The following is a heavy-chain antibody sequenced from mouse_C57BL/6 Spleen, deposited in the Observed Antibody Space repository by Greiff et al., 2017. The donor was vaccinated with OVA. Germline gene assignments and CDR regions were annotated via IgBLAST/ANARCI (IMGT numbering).Heavy chain of an antibody. CDR3: ARYYDYDEAFYYFDY. V-gene: IGHV1-64*01. CDR1: GYTFTSYW. Sequence: QVQLKQPGAELVKPGASVKLSCKASGYTFTSYWMHWVKQRPGQGLEWIGMIHPNSGSTNYNEKFKSKATLTVDKSSSTAYMQLSSLTSEDSAVYYCARYYDYDEAFYYFDYWGQGTTLTVSS. CDR2: IHPNSGST. D-gene: IGHD2-4*01. J-gene: IGHJ2*01.